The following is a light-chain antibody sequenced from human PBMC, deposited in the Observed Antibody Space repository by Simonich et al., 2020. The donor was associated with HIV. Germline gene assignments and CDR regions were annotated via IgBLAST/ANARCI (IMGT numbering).Light chain of an antibody. CDR2: KAS. Sequence: DLQMTQSPSTLSASVGDRITITCRRSHTISTWLAWYQQKPGKSPKLLIYKASKLESGVPSRFSGSGSGTEFTLTISSLQPDDFATYYCQQYNNYRTFGQGTKVEIK. CDR3: QQYNNYRT. J-gene: IGKJ1*01. CDR1: HTISTW. V-gene: IGKV1-5*03.